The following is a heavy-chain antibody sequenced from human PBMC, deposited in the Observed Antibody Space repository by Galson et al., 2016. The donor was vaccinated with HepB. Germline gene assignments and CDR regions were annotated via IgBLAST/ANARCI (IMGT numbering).Heavy chain of an antibody. CDR2: ITSSSSTI. D-gene: IGHD4-23*01. CDR3: ARESYYGGNSLDQYYFDY. Sequence: SLRLSCAVSGFTFSSYSMDWVRQAPGKGLEWVSYITSSSSTIYYADSVKGRFTISRDNAKNSLYLQMNSLRDEDTAVYYYARESYYGGNSLDQYYFDYWGQGTLVTVSS. J-gene: IGHJ4*02. V-gene: IGHV3-48*02. CDR1: GFTFSSYS.